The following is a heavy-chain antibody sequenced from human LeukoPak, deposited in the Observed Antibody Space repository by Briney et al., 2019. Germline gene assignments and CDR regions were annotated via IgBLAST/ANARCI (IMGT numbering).Heavy chain of an antibody. Sequence: SETLSLTCTVYGASVSGNYWGWIRQPPGKGLEWIGEIDYSGSTYYNPSLKSRVTISVDTSQNQFSLKLSSVTAADTAVYYCSRVLAASGPFDSWGQGTLVTVSS. V-gene: IGHV4-34*01. CDR3: SRVLAASGPFDS. J-gene: IGHJ4*02. CDR2: IDYSGST. D-gene: IGHD2-15*01. CDR1: GASVSGNY.